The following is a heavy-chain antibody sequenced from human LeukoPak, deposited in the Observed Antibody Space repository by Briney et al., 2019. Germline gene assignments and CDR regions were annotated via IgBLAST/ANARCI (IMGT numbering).Heavy chain of an antibody. V-gene: IGHV3-33*08. J-gene: IGHJ5*01. D-gene: IGHD6-19*01. CDR1: GFTFSSYG. CDR2: VWDDGTNK. CDR3: ARDLSSGWFDY. Sequence: QTGGSLRLSCAASGFTFSSYGIHWVRQAPGKGLEWVAVVWDDGTNKYYADSVRGRFIISRDNSKNTLFLQMNSLRAEDTAVYYCARDLSSGWFDYWGQGTLVTVSS.